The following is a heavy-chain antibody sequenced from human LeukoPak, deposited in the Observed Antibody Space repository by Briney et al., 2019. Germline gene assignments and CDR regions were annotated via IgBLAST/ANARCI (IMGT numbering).Heavy chain of an antibody. D-gene: IGHD6-19*01. CDR3: ARVLVSAVAGLTVDY. V-gene: IGHV4-39*07. J-gene: IGHJ4*02. CDR2: IYYSGST. CDR1: GGSISSSSYY. Sequence: PSETLSLTCTVSGGSISSSSYYWGWIRQPPGKGLEWIGSIYYSGSTYYNPSLKSRVTISVDTSKNQFSLKLSSVTAADTAVYYCARVLVSAVAGLTVDYWGQGTLVTVSS.